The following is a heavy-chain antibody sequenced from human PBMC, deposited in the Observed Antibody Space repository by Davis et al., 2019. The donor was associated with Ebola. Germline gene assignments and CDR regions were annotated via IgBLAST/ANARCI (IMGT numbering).Heavy chain of an antibody. CDR1: GFTFSTHA. CDR3: VRDHDYGPGMGYLDY. CDR2: ISYDGSNI. D-gene: IGHD3-10*01. V-gene: IGHV3-30*04. Sequence: GESLKISCAASGFTFSTHAMQWVRQAPGQGLEWVAVISYDGSNIHYGDSVKGRFTVSRDNSKDTLYLEMNSLRAEDTAVYYCVRDHDYGPGMGYLDYWGQGTLVTVSS. J-gene: IGHJ4*02.